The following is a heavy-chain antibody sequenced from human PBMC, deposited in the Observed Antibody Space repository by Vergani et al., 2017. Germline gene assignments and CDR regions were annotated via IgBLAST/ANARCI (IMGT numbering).Heavy chain of an antibody. CDR2: ISSSSIYI. CDR1: GFTFSSYS. CDR3: ARDSVGATDYYYYGMDV. J-gene: IGHJ6*02. Sequence: EVQLVESGGGLVKPGGSLRLSCAASGFTFSSYSMNWVRQAPGKGLEWVSSISSSSIYIYYADSVKGRFTISRDNAKNSLYLQMNSLRAEDTAVYYCARDSVGATDYYYYGMDVWGQGTTVTVSS. D-gene: IGHD1-26*01. V-gene: IGHV3-21*01.